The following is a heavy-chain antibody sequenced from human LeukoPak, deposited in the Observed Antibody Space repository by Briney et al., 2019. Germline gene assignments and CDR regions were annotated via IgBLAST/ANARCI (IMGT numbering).Heavy chain of an antibody. CDR3: VRGSTDWNGMDV. CDR1: GFTFSSYE. V-gene: IGHV3-48*03. Sequence: TGGSLRLSCAASGFTFSSYEINWVRQAPGKGLEWVSYISSSGSTIYYADSVKGRFTISRDNAKNSLYLQMNTLGAEDTALYYCVRGSTDWNGMDVWGQGTTVTVSS. D-gene: IGHD6-19*01. CDR2: ISSSGSTI. J-gene: IGHJ6*02.